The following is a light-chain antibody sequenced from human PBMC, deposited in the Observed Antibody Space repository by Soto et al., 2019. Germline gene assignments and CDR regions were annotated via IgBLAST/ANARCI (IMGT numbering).Light chain of an antibody. CDR3: QQYYTTPPAWT. CDR1: QSVLYSSNNKNY. J-gene: IGKJ1*01. Sequence: DIVMTQSPDSLAVSLGERATINCKSSQSVLYSSNNKNYLAWYQQKPGQPPKLLISWASTRESGVPERFSGSGSGTDFTLHISSLQAEDVALYYCQQYYTTPPAWTFGQGTKVEIK. V-gene: IGKV4-1*01. CDR2: WAS.